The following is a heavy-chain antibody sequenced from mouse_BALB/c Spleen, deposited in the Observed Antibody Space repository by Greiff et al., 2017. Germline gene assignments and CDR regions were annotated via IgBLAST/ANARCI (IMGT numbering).Heavy chain of an antibody. CDR3: ARGGDYDYAMDY. V-gene: IGHV1-87*01. Sequence: QVHVKQSGAELARPGASVKLSCKASGYTFTSYWMQWVKQRPGQGLEWIGAIYPGDGDTRYTQKFKGKATLTADKSSSTAYMQLSSLASEDSAVYYCARGGDYDYAMDYWGQGTSVTVSS. CDR2: IYPGDGDT. CDR1: GYTFTSYW. J-gene: IGHJ4*01. D-gene: IGHD2-4*01.